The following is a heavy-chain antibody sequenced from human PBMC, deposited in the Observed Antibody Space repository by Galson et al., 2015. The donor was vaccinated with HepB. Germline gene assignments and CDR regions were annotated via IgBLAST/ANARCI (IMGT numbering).Heavy chain of an antibody. V-gene: IGHV3-15*01. CDR3: STEDLGT. D-gene: IGHD3-10*01. Sequence: SLRLSCAASGFSFSGAWMSWVRQAPGKGLEWVGRMKSKTEGGATDYAAPVKGRFTISRDDSKTTLYLQMNSLKAEDTAVYYCSTEDLGTWGQGTLVTVSS. CDR2: MKSKTEGGAT. CDR1: GFSFSGAW. J-gene: IGHJ4*02.